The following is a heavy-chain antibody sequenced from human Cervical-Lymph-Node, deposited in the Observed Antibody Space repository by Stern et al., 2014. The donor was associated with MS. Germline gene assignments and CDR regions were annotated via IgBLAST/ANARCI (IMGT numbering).Heavy chain of an antibody. J-gene: IGHJ6*02. CDR1: GYTFTSYD. D-gene: IGHD2/OR15-2a*01. CDR2: MTPNSGNT. CDR3: ARAPVLRRPWKDGYGMDV. V-gene: IGHV1-8*01. Sequence: QMQLVQSGAEVKKPGASVKVSCKASGYTFTSYDINWVRQATGQGLEWMGWMTPNSGNTGYAQKFQGRVTMTRNTSISTAYMELSSLRSEDAAVYYCARAPVLRRPWKDGYGMDVWGQGTTVSVSS.